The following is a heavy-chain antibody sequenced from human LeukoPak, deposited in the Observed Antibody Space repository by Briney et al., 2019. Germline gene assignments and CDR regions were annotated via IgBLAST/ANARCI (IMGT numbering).Heavy chain of an antibody. CDR1: GFTFGDYA. CDR3: TRARDVDTAMTLYFDY. Sequence: PPGRSLRLSCTASGFTFGDYAMSWFRQAPGKGLEWVGFIRSKAYGGTTEYAASVKGSFTISRDDSQSIAYLQMNSLKTEDTAVYYCTRARDVDTAMTLYFDYWGQGTLVTVSS. V-gene: IGHV3-49*03. CDR2: IRSKAYGGTT. D-gene: IGHD5-18*01. J-gene: IGHJ4*02.